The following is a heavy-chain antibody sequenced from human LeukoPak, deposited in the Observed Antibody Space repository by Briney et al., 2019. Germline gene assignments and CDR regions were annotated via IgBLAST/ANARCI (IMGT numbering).Heavy chain of an antibody. V-gene: IGHV1-2*02. J-gene: IGHJ5*02. Sequence: ASVKVSCKASGYTFTGYYMHWVRQAPGQGLEWMGWINPNSGGTNYAQKLQGRVTMTTDTPTSTAYMELRSLRSDDTAVYYCARAADYGSGSYYWFDPWGQGTLVTVSS. CDR2: INPNSGGT. D-gene: IGHD3-10*01. CDR1: GYTFTGYY. CDR3: ARAADYGSGSYYWFDP.